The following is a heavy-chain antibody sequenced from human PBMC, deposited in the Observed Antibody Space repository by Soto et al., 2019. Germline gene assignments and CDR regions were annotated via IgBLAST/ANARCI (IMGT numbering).Heavy chain of an antibody. D-gene: IGHD2-15*01. CDR3: AKDKYGGKYGTKGFGY. V-gene: IGHV3-23*01. CDR2: ISGSDGST. Sequence: GGSLRLSCAASGFTFTSYAMSWVRQAPGKGLEWVSAISGSDGSTYYADSVKGRFTISRDNSKNTLYVQMSSLRAEDTAVYYCAKDKYGGKYGTKGFGYWGQGTLVTVPQ. J-gene: IGHJ4*02. CDR1: GFTFTSYA.